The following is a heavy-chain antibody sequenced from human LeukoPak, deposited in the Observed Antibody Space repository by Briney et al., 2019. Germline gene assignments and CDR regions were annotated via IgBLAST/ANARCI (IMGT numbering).Heavy chain of an antibody. CDR3: AKDRSAARVGATPTYYFDY. Sequence: PGGSLRLSCAASGITFSSYAMNWVRQAPGKGLEWVSGISGSGGSTYYADSVKGRFTISRDNSMNTLYLQMNSLRAEDTAVYYCAKDRSAARVGATPTYYFDYWGQGTLVTVSS. CDR2: ISGSGGST. D-gene: IGHD1-26*01. CDR1: GITFSSYA. V-gene: IGHV3-23*01. J-gene: IGHJ4*02.